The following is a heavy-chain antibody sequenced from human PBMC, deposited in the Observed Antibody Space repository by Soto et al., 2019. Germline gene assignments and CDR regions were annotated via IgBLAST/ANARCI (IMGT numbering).Heavy chain of an antibody. D-gene: IGHD6-25*01. Sequence: QVQLQQWGAGLLKPSETLSLTCAVYGGSFSGYYWSWIRQPPGKGLEWIGEINHSGSTNYNPSLKMRVTLSVDTSKNRFSRKLSSVTAADTAVYYCARRSAAGPWGQGTLVTVSS. CDR3: ARRSAAGP. CDR2: INHSGST. V-gene: IGHV4-34*01. CDR1: GGSFSGYY. J-gene: IGHJ5*02.